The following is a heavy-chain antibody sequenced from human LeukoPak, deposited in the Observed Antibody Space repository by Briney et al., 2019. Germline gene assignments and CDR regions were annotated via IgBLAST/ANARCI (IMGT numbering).Heavy chain of an antibody. CDR2: VHYSGST. Sequence: PSETLSLTCTVSGGSISSYYWSWIRQPPGKGLVWIGYVHYSGSTNYNPSLKSRVTISVDTSKHQFSLKLSSVTAADTAVYYCARVSWFPGTSYYYMDVWGKGTTVTVSS. V-gene: IGHV4-59*01. J-gene: IGHJ6*03. D-gene: IGHD3-9*01. CDR3: ARVSWFPGTSYYYMDV. CDR1: GGSISSYY.